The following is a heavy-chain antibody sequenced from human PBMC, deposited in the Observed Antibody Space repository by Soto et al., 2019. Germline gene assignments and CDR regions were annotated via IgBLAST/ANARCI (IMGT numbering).Heavy chain of an antibody. V-gene: IGHV4-34*01. J-gene: IGHJ5*02. Sequence: SETLSLTCAVYGGSFSDYYWSWVRQPPGKGLEWIGEINHSGSTNYNPSLKSRVTISVDTSKNQFSLKLSSVTAADTAVYYCAREGRYYASGRFWWFDPWGQGTLVTVSS. CDR2: INHSGST. CDR1: GGSFSDYY. CDR3: AREGRYYASGRFWWFDP. D-gene: IGHD3-10*01.